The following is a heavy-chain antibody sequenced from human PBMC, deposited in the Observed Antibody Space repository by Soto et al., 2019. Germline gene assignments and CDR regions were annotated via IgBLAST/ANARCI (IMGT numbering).Heavy chain of an antibody. J-gene: IGHJ4*02. Sequence: GGSLRLSCAASGFTFSSYGMHWVRQAPGKGLEWVAVISYDGSNKYYADSVKGRFTISRDNSKNTLYLQMNSLRAEDTAVYYCAKNGPVLLWFGELLDWGQGTLVTVSS. CDR3: AKNGPVLLWFGELLD. CDR1: GFTFSSYG. V-gene: IGHV3-30*18. CDR2: ISYDGSNK. D-gene: IGHD3-10*01.